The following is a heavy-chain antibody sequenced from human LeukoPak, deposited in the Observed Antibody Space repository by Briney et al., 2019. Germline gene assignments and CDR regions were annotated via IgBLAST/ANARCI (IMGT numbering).Heavy chain of an antibody. Sequence: SETLSLTCAVYGGSFSGYYWSWIRQPPRKGLEWIGEINHSGSTNYNPSLKSRVTISVDTSKNQFSLKLSSVTAADTAVYYCARGRTGTTLYYWGQGTLVTVSS. J-gene: IGHJ4*02. D-gene: IGHD1-7*01. CDR2: INHSGST. CDR1: GGSFSGYY. CDR3: ARGRTGTTLYY. V-gene: IGHV4-34*01.